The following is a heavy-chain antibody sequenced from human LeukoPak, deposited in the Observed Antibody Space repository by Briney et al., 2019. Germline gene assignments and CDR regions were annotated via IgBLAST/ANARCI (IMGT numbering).Heavy chain of an antibody. J-gene: IGHJ4*02. CDR1: GFTFSSYA. Sequence: GGSLRLACAASGFTFSSYAMSWVRQAPGKGLEWVSAISGSGVGTYYADSVKGRFTISRDNSKNTLYLQMNSLRAEDTAVYYCAKQGCGGGSCYFDYWGQGTLVTVSS. D-gene: IGHD2-15*01. CDR2: ISGSGVGT. V-gene: IGHV3-23*01. CDR3: AKQGCGGGSCYFDY.